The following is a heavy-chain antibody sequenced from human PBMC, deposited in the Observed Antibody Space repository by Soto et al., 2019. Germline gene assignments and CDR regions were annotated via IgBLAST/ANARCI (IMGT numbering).Heavy chain of an antibody. CDR2: IGRSVTST. CDR3: ASGQQDSLGY. V-gene: IGHV3-48*03. CDR1: GFTCSSYE. D-gene: IGHD2-15*01. J-gene: IGHJ4*02. Sequence: EVQLVQSGGGLVQPGGSLRLSCAVSGFTCSSYEMNWLRQAPGKGLEWVSYIGRSVTSTSYADSVRGRFTVSRDNAKNSLFLQMNRLRAEDTAMYYCASGQQDSLGYWGQGTLVTVSS.